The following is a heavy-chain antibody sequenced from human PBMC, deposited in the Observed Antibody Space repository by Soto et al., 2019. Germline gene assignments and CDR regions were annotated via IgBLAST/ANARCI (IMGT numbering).Heavy chain of an antibody. J-gene: IGHJ4*02. CDR3: ARDRINYYDSSGYYNEIDY. Sequence: ASVKVSCKASGYTFTSYYMHWVRQAPGQGLEWMGIINPSGGSTSYAQKFQGRVTMTRDTSTSTVYMELSSLRSEDTAVYYCARDRINYYDSSGYYNEIDYWGQGTLVTVSS. V-gene: IGHV1-46*01. D-gene: IGHD3-22*01. CDR2: INPSGGST. CDR1: GYTFTSYY.